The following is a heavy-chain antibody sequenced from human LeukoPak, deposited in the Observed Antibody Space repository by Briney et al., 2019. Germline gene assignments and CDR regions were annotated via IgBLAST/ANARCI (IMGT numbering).Heavy chain of an antibody. D-gene: IGHD3-9*01. Sequence: KPSETLSLTCTVSGDSISSYYLSWIRQPPGKGLEWIGYIYYSGSTNYNPSLKSRVTISVDTSKNQFSLKLSSVTAADTAVYYCARSGLRYFDWSDYWGQGTLVTVSS. CDR3: ARSGLRYFDWSDY. CDR2: IYYSGST. V-gene: IGHV4-59*01. CDR1: GDSISSYY. J-gene: IGHJ4*02.